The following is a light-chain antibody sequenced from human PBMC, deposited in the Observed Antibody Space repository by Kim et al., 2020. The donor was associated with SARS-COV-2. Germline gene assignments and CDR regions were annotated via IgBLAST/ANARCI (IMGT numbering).Light chain of an antibody. CDR1: SSDVGGYNY. Sequence: QSALTQPASVSGSPGQSITISCTGTSSDVGGYNYVSWYQQHPGKAPKLMIYDVSNRPSGVSNRFSGSKSGNTASLTISGLQAEDEADYYCSSYTRSRPRVFGGGTQLTVL. J-gene: IGLJ3*02. V-gene: IGLV2-14*03. CDR3: SSYTRSRPRV. CDR2: DVS.